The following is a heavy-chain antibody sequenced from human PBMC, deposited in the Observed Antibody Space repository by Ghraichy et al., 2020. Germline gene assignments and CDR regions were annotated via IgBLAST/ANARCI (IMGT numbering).Heavy chain of an antibody. CDR3: ARSMIVVVITGDYYYYGMDV. CDR1: GGSFSGYY. Sequence: SETLSLTCAVYGGSFSGYYWSWIRQPPGKGLEWIGEINHSGSTNYNPSLKSRVTISVDTSKNQFSLKLSSVTAADTAVYYCARSMIVVVITGDYYYYGMDVWGQGTTVTVSS. J-gene: IGHJ6*02. CDR2: INHSGST. V-gene: IGHV4-34*01. D-gene: IGHD3-22*01.